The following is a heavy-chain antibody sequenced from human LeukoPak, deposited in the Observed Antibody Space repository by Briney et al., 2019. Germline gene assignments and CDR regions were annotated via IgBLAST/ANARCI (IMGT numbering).Heavy chain of an antibody. CDR3: AMGQLDDYVVGFDY. D-gene: IGHD4-17*01. CDR1: GYTFTSYG. V-gene: IGHV1-18*01. CDR2: ISAYNGNT. Sequence: ASVKVSCKASGYTFTSYGISWVRQAPGQGLEWMGWISAYNGNTNYAQKLQGRVTMTTDTSTSTAYMELRSLRSDGTAVYYCAMGQLDDYVVGFDYWGQGTLVTVSS. J-gene: IGHJ4*02.